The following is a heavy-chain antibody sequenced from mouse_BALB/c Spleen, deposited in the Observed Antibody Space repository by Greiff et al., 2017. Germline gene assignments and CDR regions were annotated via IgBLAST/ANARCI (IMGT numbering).Heavy chain of an antibody. J-gene: IGHJ4*01. V-gene: IGHV3-6*02. D-gene: IGHD2-3*01. CDR3: ASVYDGYYYAMDY. CDR1: GYSITSGYY. CDR2: ISYDGSN. Sequence: EVQLQESGPGLVKPSQSLSLTCSVTGYSITSGYYWNWIRQFPGNKLEWMGYISYDGSNNYNPSLKNRISITRDTSKNQFFLKLNSVTTEDTATYYCASVYDGYYYAMDYWGQGTSVTVSS.